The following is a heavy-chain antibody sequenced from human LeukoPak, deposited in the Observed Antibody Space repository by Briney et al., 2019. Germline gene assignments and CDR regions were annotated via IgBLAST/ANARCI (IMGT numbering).Heavy chain of an antibody. V-gene: IGHV1-24*01. D-gene: IGHD3-9*01. CDR2: FDPEDGEDGET. J-gene: IGHJ4*02. CDR3: AMTDRYAGRPFDY. CDR1: GSSLIEVA. Sequence: ASVKVSCKVSGSSLIEVAMHWVRQAPGKGLEWVGSFDPEDGEDGETHYAQKFQGRVTMTEDASTDTAYMELTSLSSEDTAFYYCAMTDRYAGRPFDYWGQGTLVTVSS.